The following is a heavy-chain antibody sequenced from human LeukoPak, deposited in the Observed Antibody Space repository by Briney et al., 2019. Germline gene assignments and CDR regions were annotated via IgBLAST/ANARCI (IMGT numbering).Heavy chain of an antibody. CDR1: GFTFSSYSMN. Sequence: GSLRLSCTASGFTFSSYSMNWVRQAPGKGLEWIGSIYYSGSTYYNPSLKSRVTISVDTSKNQFSLKLSSVTAADTAVYYCARHDIEITMVRGVTLNWFDPWGQGTLVTVSS. D-gene: IGHD3-10*01. CDR3: ARHDIEITMVRGVTLNWFDP. V-gene: IGHV4-39*01. CDR2: IYYSGST. J-gene: IGHJ5*02.